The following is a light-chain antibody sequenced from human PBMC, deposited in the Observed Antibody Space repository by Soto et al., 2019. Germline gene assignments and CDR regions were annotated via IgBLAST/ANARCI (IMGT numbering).Light chain of an antibody. CDR3: VQHDTDPLT. J-gene: IGKJ4*01. CDR2: AAS. Sequence: DIQMTQSPSSLSASVGDRVTITCRASQNIGVYLNWYQKKPGKAPKLLIHAASSLHSGVPSTFSGSGSGTDFTLTITSLQPEDFATYYCVQHDTDPLTFGGGTKVDIK. CDR1: QNIGVY. V-gene: IGKV1-39*01.